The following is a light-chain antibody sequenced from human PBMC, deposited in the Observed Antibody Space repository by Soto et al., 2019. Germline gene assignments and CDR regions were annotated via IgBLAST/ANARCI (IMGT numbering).Light chain of an antibody. Sequence: QSVLTQPRSVSGSPGQSVTISCTGTSSDVGGYNYVSWYQQHPGKAPKLRIYDVSKRPSGVPDRFSGSKSGNTASLTISGLQGEDEADYYCCSYAGSYTWVFGTGTQLTVL. CDR2: DVS. CDR1: SSDVGGYNY. J-gene: IGLJ1*01. CDR3: CSYAGSYTWV. V-gene: IGLV2-11*01.